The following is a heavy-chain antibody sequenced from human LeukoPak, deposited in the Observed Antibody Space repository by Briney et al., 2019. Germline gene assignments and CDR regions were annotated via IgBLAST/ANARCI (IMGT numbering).Heavy chain of an antibody. CDR2: ISDNGGST. CDR3: AKNRGHCVDGVCHNYYYMDV. D-gene: IGHD2-8*02. J-gene: IGHJ6*03. CDR1: GFIFSTHA. Sequence: PGGSLRLSCVASGFIFSTHAMSWVRLAPGRGLEWVSTISDNGGSTYYADSVKGRFTISRDNLKNTLYLQMNGLRAEDTAVYYCAKNRGHCVDGVCHNYYYMDVWGRGTTVTVSS. V-gene: IGHV3-23*01.